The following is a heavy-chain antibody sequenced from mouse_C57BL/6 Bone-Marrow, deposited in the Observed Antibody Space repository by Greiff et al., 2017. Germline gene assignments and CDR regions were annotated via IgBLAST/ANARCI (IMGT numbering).Heavy chain of an antibody. D-gene: IGHD1-1*01. CDR2: ISYSGST. CDR1: GYSITSGYD. CDR3: ARDDYGTWAMDY. J-gene: IGHJ4*01. Sequence: EVQLQESGPGMVKPSQSLSLTCTVTGYSITSGYDWHWIRHFPGNKLEWMGYISYSGSTNYNPSLKSRISITHDTSKNHFFLKLNSVTTEDTATYYCARDDYGTWAMDYWGQGTSVTVSS. V-gene: IGHV3-1*01.